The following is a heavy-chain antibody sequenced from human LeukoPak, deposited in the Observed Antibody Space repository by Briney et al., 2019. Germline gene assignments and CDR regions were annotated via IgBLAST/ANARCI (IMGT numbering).Heavy chain of an antibody. V-gene: IGHV3-66*01. CDR3: ARTRWLQSLFDY. J-gene: IGHJ4*02. CDR1: GFTVGSNT. CDR2: IYSGGST. D-gene: IGHD5-24*01. Sequence: PGGSLRLSCAASGFTVGSNTMSWVRQAPGKGLEWVSIIYSGGSTSYADSVKGRFTISRDNSKNTLYLQMNSLRTEDTAVYYCARTRWLQSLFDYWGQGTLVTVSS.